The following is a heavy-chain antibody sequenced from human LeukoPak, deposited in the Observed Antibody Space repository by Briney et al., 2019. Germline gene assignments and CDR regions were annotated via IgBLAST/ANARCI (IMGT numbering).Heavy chain of an antibody. CDR2: MNPNSGNT. CDR1: GYTFTSYD. D-gene: IGHD3-3*01. Sequence: GASVKVFCKASGYTFTSYDINWVRQATGQGLEWMGWMNPNSGNTGYAQKFQGRVTMTRNTSISTAYMELSSLRSEDTAVYYCARGRFLEWFYYYYMDVWGKGTTVTVSS. J-gene: IGHJ6*03. CDR3: ARGRFLEWFYYYYMDV. V-gene: IGHV1-8*01.